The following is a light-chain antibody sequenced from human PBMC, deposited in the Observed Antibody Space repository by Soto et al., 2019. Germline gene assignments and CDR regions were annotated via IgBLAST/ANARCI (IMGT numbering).Light chain of an antibody. CDR1: QTVIRNY. V-gene: IGKV3-20*01. CDR3: QQHGTSPIT. CDR2: GAS. J-gene: IGKJ5*01. Sequence: EIVLTQFPDTLSLSPGERATLSCSASQTVIRNYLAWHQQKPGQTPRLLVYGASSRATGIPDRFSGRGSGTDFTLTISRLEPEDFAVYYCQQHGTSPITFGQGTRLEIK.